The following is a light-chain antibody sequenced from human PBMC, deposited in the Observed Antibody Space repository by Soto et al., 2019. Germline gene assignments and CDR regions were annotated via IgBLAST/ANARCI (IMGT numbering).Light chain of an antibody. CDR3: AAWDDSLSGYV. J-gene: IGLJ1*01. CDR1: SSYIGSKY. Sequence: QSVLTQPPSASGTPGQRVTISCSGSSSYIGSKYVYWYQQLPGTVPRLLIYRNDQRPSRISDRFSGSKSGTSASLAISGLRSEDEADYYCAAWDDSLSGYVFGTGTKVTVL. CDR2: RND. V-gene: IGLV1-47*01.